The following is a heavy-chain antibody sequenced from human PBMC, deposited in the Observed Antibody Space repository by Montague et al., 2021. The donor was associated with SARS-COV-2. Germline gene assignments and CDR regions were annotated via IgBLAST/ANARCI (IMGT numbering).Heavy chain of an antibody. CDR2: LYIGENT. J-gene: IGHJ4*02. CDR3: ARERRGSFYFDY. Sequence: SLRLSCAASGFTVSSNHMTWVRQAPGKGLEWVAVLYIGENTYCADSVKGRFTVSRDNSKNSVYLQMSNLRAEDTAVYYCARERRGSFYFDYWGQGTLVTVSS. D-gene: IGHD3-10*01. V-gene: IGHV3-53*01. CDR1: GFTVSSNH.